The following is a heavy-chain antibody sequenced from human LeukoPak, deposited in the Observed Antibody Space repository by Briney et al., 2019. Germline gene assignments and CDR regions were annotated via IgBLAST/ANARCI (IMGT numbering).Heavy chain of an antibody. CDR3: ARDLTPSAFDI. Sequence: GGSLRLSCAASGFTFRSYAMNWVPQAPGKGLEWVSSVRGGGRVTFYGGSVKGRCTIPRDNSKNKLYLQMDSLRAEDTAVYYCARDLTPSAFDICGQGTMVTVSS. CDR2: VRGGGRVT. CDR1: GFTFRSYA. J-gene: IGHJ3*02. V-gene: IGHV3-23*01. D-gene: IGHD1-14*01.